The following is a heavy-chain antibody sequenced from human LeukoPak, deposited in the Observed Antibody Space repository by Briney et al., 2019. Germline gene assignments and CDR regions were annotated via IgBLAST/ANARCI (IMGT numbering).Heavy chain of an antibody. D-gene: IGHD2/OR15-2a*01. Sequence: ASVKVSCKASGYTFTGYYMHWVRQAPGQGLEWMGWINPNSGGTNYAQKFQGRVTMTRDTSISTAYMELSRLRSDDTAVYYCARVLRSHNRWFDPWGQGTLVTVSS. J-gene: IGHJ5*02. CDR3: ARVLRSHNRWFDP. CDR2: INPNSGGT. V-gene: IGHV1-2*02. CDR1: GYTFTGYY.